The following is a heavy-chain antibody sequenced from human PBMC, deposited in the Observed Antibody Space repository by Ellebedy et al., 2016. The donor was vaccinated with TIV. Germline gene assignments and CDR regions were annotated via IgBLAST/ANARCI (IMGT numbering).Heavy chain of an antibody. V-gene: IGHV1-18*01. CDR1: GYTFTSYG. J-gene: IGHJ4*02. D-gene: IGHD3-3*02. CDR3: ARFISRELVFDY. CDR2: ISAYNGNT. Sequence: AASVKVSCKASGYTFTSYGITWARQAPGQGLEWMGWISAYNGNTNSAQKFQGRVTMTTDTSTSTAYMELRSLRSDDTAVYYCARFISRELVFDYWGQGTLVTVSS.